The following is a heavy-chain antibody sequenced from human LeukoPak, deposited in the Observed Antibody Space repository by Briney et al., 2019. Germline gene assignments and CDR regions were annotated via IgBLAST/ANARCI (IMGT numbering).Heavy chain of an antibody. CDR1: GGTFSSYA. Sequence: SVKVSCKASGGTFSSYAISWVRQAPGQGLEWMGGIIPIFGTANYAQKFQGRVTITADESTSTAYMELSSLRSGDTAVYYCARIGDFWSGYHDFDYWGQGTLVTVSS. CDR3: ARIGDFWSGYHDFDY. CDR2: IIPIFGTA. J-gene: IGHJ4*02. D-gene: IGHD3-3*01. V-gene: IGHV1-69*01.